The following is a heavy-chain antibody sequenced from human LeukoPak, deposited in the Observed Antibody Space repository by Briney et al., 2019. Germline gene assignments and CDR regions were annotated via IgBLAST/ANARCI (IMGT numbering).Heavy chain of an antibody. D-gene: IGHD1-26*01. CDR1: GFSFSHSW. Sequence: GGSLRLSCATSGFSFSHSWMHWVRQAPGKGLEWVAVISYDGSNKYYADSVKGRFTISRDNSKNTLYLQMNSLRAEDTAVYYCARVYDSGSYHTPPWFDPWGQGTLVTVSS. CDR3: ARVYDSGSYHTPPWFDP. CDR2: ISYDGSNK. J-gene: IGHJ5*02. V-gene: IGHV3-30-3*01.